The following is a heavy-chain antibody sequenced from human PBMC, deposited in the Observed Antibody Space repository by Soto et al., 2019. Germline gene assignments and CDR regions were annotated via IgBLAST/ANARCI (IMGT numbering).Heavy chain of an antibody. CDR2: IYYTGST. J-gene: IGHJ4*02. V-gene: IGHV4-59*01. D-gene: IGHD1-26*01. CDR1: GGSLSTYY. Sequence: QVQLQESGPGLVKPSETLSLTCTVSGGSLSTYYWSWIRQPPGKGLEWIGYIYYTGSTHYNPSRKSRVSISLDTSKNHFSLQLTSVTAADTAVYYCARDKGGWPDYWGQGTLVTVSS. CDR3: ARDKGGWPDY.